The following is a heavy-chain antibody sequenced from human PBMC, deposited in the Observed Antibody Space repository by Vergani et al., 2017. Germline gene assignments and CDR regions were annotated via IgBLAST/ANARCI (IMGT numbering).Heavy chain of an antibody. J-gene: IGHJ4*02. D-gene: IGHD2-15*01. CDR3: ARGSCLGGSCYKPLFDY. CDR1: GGSINSHNYY. Sequence: QVQLQESGPGLVKPSQTLSLTCTVSGGSINSHNYYWSWIRQPAGKGLEWIGRIHTSGSTNYNPSLKSRVTMSEEPSKNQFSLNLTSVTAADPAVYFCARGSCLGGSCYKPLFDYWGQGILVTVSS. CDR2: IHTSGST. V-gene: IGHV4-61*02.